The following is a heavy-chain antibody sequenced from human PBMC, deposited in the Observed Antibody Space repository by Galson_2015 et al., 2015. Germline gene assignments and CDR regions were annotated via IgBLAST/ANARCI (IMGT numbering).Heavy chain of an antibody. CDR1: GFTFSSYA. Sequence: SLRLSCAASGFTFSSYAMSWVRQAPGKGLEWVSAISGSGVTTYYADSVKGRVTTSRDNSKNTLYLPMNSLRAEDTAVYYCAKASLPYCSSTNCYGGYDYWGQGTLVTVSS. J-gene: IGHJ4*02. CDR3: AKASLPYCSSTNCYGGYDY. CDR2: ISGSGVTT. D-gene: IGHD2-2*01. V-gene: IGHV3-23*01.